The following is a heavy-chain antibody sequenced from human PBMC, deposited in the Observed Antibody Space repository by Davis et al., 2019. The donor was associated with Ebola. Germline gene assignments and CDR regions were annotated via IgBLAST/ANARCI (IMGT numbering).Heavy chain of an antibody. D-gene: IGHD1-1*01. CDR2: MNPNSGDT. CDR3: AREGTGDGFIYYYGMDV. V-gene: IGHV1-8*01. CDR1: GYTFSNYA. Sequence: ASVKVSCRASGYTFSNYAINWVRQATGQGLEWMGWMNPNSGDTGYAQKFQGRVTMTRNTSISTAYMELSSLRSEDTAVYYCAREGTGDGFIYYYGMDVWGQGTTVTVSS. J-gene: IGHJ6*02.